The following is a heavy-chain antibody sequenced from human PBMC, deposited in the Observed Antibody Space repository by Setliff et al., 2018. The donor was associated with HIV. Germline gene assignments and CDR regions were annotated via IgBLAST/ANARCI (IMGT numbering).Heavy chain of an antibody. CDR3: ARLRGSYDFSNWFDP. V-gene: IGHV4-59*11. Sequence: PSETLSLTCAVTGGSIRSHYWSWVRQPPGKRREWIGYIYYSGSTNYNPSLKSRVTISVDTAKNQFSLKLSSVTAADTAVYYCARLRGSYDFSNWFDPWGQGTQVTVSS. CDR2: IYYSGST. CDR1: GGSIRSHY. D-gene: IGHD3-3*01. J-gene: IGHJ5*02.